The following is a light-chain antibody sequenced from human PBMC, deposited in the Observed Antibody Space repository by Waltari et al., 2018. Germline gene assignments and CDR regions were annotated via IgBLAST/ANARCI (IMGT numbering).Light chain of an antibody. CDR1: QSISSW. J-gene: IGKJ4*01. V-gene: IGKV1-5*03. Sequence: DIQMTQSPSTLSASVGDRVTITGRASQSISSWLAWYQQKPGKAPKLLIYKASSLESGVPSRFSGRGSETEFTLTISSLQPDDFATYYCQQYKSYPLTFGGGTKVEIK. CDR3: QQYKSYPLT. CDR2: KAS.